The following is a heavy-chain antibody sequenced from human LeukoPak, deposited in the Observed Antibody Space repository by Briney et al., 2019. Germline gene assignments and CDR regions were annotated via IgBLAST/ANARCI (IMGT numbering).Heavy chain of an antibody. V-gene: IGHV1-2*02. CDR2: INPKSGGA. CDR3: ARDSELYNWFDP. Sequence: ASVKVSCKTSGYTFTGYYMHWVRQAPGQGLEWMGWINPKSGGAEYAQKFQGRVTMTRDTSISTAYMELSRLRSDDTAVYHCARDSELYNWFDPWGQGTLVTVSS. D-gene: IGHD1-14*01. J-gene: IGHJ5*02. CDR1: GYTFTGYY.